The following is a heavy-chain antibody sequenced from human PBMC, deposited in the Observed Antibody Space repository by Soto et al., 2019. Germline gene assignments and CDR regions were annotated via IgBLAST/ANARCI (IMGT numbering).Heavy chain of an antibody. V-gene: IGHV1-24*01. CDR2: FDPEDGET. J-gene: IGHJ6*02. Sequence: GASVKVSCKVSGYTLTELSMHWVRQAPGKGLEWMGGFDPEDGETIYAQKFQGRVTMTEDTSTDTAYMELSSLRSEDTAVYYCATGRWSGYYKEAYYYYGMDVWGQGTTVTVSS. CDR3: ATGRWSGYYKEAYYYYGMDV. CDR1: GYTLTELS. D-gene: IGHD3-3*01.